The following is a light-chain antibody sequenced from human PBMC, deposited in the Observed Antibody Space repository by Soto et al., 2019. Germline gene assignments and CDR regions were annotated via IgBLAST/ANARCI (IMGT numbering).Light chain of an antibody. CDR1: GSTFGAGSD. V-gene: IGLV1-40*01. CDR3: QCYDSSLTVL. CDR2: YNT. Sequence: QSVLTQPPSVSGAPGQRVTISCTVSGSTFGAGSDVHWYQQVPGTAPKLLISYNTNRPPGVPDRFSGSKSGTSASLAISGLQPEDEADYYCQCYDSSLTVLFGGGTKVTVL. J-gene: IGLJ2*01.